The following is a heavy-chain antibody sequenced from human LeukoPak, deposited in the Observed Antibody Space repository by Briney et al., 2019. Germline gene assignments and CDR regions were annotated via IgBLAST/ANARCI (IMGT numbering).Heavy chain of an antibody. Sequence: ESGPTLVKPTQTLTLPCTFSGFSTSTSGVGLGWIRQPPGKALEWLALIYWNDDKRYSPSLKSRLTITKDTSKNQVVLTMTNMDPVDTATYYCAHRGGYNSAFDYWGQGTLVTVSS. J-gene: IGHJ4*02. D-gene: IGHD5-24*01. CDR3: AHRGGYNSAFDY. CDR1: GFSTSTSGVG. CDR2: IYWNDDK. V-gene: IGHV2-5*01.